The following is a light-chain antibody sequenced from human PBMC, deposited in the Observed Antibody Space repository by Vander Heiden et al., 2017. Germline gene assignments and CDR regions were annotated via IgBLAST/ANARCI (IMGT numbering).Light chain of an antibody. CDR1: SGSIASNY. CDR3: QSYDSSNHVV. Sequence: NFMLTQPPSVSESPGKTVTISCTGSSGSIASNYVQWYQQRPGRAPTTVIYEDNQRPSGVPDRFSGSIDSSSNSASLTISGLEAEDEADYYCQSYDSSNHVVFGGGTKLTVL. J-gene: IGLJ2*01. CDR2: EDN. V-gene: IGLV6-57*02.